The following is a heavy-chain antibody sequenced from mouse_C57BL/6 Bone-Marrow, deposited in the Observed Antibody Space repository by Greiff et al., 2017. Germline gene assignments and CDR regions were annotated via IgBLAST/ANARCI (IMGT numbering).Heavy chain of an antibody. CDR1: GFNIKDDY. J-gene: IGHJ3*01. V-gene: IGHV14-4*01. CDR2: IDPENGDT. D-gene: IGHD1-1*01. Sequence: EVNVVESGAERVRPGASVKLSCTASGFNIKDDYMHWVKQRPEQGLEWIGWIDPENGDTEYASKFQGKATITADTSSNTAYLQLSSLTSEDTAVYYCTRSCGFAYWGQGTLVTVSA. CDR3: TRSCGFAY.